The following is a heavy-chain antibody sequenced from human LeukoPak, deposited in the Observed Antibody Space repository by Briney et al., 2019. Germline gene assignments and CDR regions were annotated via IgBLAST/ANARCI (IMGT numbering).Heavy chain of an antibody. CDR3: ANEIRPNDY. J-gene: IGHJ4*02. D-gene: IGHD4-17*01. V-gene: IGHV3-23*01. Sequence: GGSLRLSCAASEFTFGMNWVRQAPGKGLECVSAISSSGSNTYYADSVKGRFTISRDNSKNTVYLQMNSLRAEDTAVYYCANEIRPNDYWGQGTLVTVSS. CDR1: EFTFG. CDR2: ISSSGSNT.